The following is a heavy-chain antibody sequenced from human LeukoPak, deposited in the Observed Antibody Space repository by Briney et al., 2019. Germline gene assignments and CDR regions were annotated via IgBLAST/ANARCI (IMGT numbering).Heavy chain of an antibody. D-gene: IGHD5-24*01. Sequence: SETLSLTCTVSGGSISSYYWSWIRQSPGKGLEWIGYIYSSGSTNYNPPLKSRIAISVDTSKNQFSLKVSSVTAADTAVYYCARVRATRCDYWGQGTLVTVSS. J-gene: IGHJ4*02. V-gene: IGHV4-4*09. CDR1: GGSISSYY. CDR2: IYSSGST. CDR3: ARVRATRCDY.